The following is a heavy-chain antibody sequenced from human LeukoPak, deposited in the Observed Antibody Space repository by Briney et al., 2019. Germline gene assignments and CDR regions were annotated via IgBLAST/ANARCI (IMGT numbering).Heavy chain of an antibody. CDR3: TRGAGFCSGGRCFPSGPADY. Sequence: GGSLRLSCAASGFTFNGHWMHWVRQAPGKGLMWVSQIISDGSSTNYADSVKGRFTISRDNAKNTLYLQMNTLRAEDTAVYYCTRGAGFCSGGRCFPSGPADYWGQGTLVTVSS. CDR1: GFTFNGHW. V-gene: IGHV3-74*01. J-gene: IGHJ4*02. CDR2: IISDGSST. D-gene: IGHD2-15*01.